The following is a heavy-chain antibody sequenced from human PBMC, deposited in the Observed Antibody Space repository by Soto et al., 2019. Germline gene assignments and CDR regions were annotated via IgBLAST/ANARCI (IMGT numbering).Heavy chain of an antibody. CDR3: TRAYVVVVAAVWFDP. CDR1: GFTFGDYA. D-gene: IGHD2-15*01. Sequence: PGGSLRLSCTASGFTFGDYAMSWFRQAPGKGLEWVGFIRSKAYGGTTEYAASVKGRFTTSRDDSKSIAYLQMNSLKTEDTAVYYCTRAYVVVVAAVWFDPWGQGTLVTVSS. V-gene: IGHV3-49*03. CDR2: IRSKAYGGTT. J-gene: IGHJ5*02.